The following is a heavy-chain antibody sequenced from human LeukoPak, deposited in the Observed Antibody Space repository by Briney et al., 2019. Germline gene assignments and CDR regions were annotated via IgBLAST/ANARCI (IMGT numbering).Heavy chain of an antibody. V-gene: IGHV4-39*01. J-gene: IGHJ5*02. CDR2: IYYSGST. CDR3: ARRSPYNYGSGSYRGTGGFDP. Sequence: SETLSLTCTVPGGSISSSSYYWGWIRQPPGKGLEWIGSIYYSGSTYYNPSLKGRVTISVDTSKNQFSLRLSSVTAADTAVYYCARRSPYNYGSGSYRGTGGFDPWGQGTLVTVSS. CDR1: GGSISSSSYY. D-gene: IGHD3-10*01.